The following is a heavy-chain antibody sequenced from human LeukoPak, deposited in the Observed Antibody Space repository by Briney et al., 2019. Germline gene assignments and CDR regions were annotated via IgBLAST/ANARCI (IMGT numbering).Heavy chain of an antibody. CDR2: ISGSGGST. Sequence: GGSLRLSCAASGFTFSSYAMSWVRQAPGKGLEWVSAISGSGGSTYYADSVKGRFTISRDNSKNTLYLQMNSLRAEDTAVYYCAQQVGYCSSGNCYFTYWGQGTLVAVSS. D-gene: IGHD2-15*01. V-gene: IGHV3-23*01. CDR3: AQQVGYCSSGNCYFTY. J-gene: IGHJ1*01. CDR1: GFTFSSYA.